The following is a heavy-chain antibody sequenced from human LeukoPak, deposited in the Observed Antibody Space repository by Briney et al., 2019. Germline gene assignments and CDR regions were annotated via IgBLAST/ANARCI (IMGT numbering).Heavy chain of an antibody. CDR1: GYTFTGYY. D-gene: IGHD3-10*01. V-gene: IGHV1-2*02. Sequence: ASVKVSCKASGYTFTGYYMHWVRQAPGQGLEWMGWINPNSGGTNYAQKFQGRVTMTRDTSISTAYMELSRLRSDDTAVYYCARELGHCYGMDVWGQGTTVTVSS. J-gene: IGHJ6*02. CDR2: INPNSGGT. CDR3: ARELGHCYGMDV.